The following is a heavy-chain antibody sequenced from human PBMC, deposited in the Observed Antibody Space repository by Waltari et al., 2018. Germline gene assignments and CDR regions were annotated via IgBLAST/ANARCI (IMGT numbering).Heavy chain of an antibody. J-gene: IGHJ5*02. CDR2: INPGDSTT. Sequence: EVQVLQSGAEVRKPGESLKLSCKISGSPLSTYWVAWVRQKPGKGLEWLGLINPGDSTTTYSPSFQGQVTISADKSISTAYLQWDYLKTSDTAMYFCARVPPSSTAHDIAWALDSWGQGTPVTVSS. D-gene: IGHD2-15*01. CDR1: GSPLSTYW. CDR3: ARVPPSSTAHDIAWALDS. V-gene: IGHV5-51*03.